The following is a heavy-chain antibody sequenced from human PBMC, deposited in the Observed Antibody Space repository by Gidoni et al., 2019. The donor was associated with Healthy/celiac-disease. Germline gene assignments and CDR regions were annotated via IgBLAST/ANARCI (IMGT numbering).Heavy chain of an antibody. CDR2: INHSGST. V-gene: IGHV4-34*01. CDR3: ARGREGLWTASYYYYYMDV. CDR1: GGSFSGYY. J-gene: IGHJ6*03. D-gene: IGHD3-3*01. Sequence: QVQLQQWGAGLLKPSETLSLTCAVSGGSFSGYYWSWIRQPPGKGLEWIGEINHSGSTNYNPSLKSRVTISVDTSKNQFSLKLSSVTAAGTAVYYCARGREGLWTASYYYYYMDVWGKGTTVTVSS.